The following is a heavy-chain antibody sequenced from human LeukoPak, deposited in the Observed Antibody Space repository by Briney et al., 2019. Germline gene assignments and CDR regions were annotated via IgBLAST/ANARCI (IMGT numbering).Heavy chain of an antibody. CDR1: GYTFTIYG. CDR3: ARALLRYFDWYPLGDY. V-gene: IGHV1-18*01. CDR2: ISAYNGNT. D-gene: IGHD3-9*01. J-gene: IGHJ4*02. Sequence: ASVKVSCKASGYTFTIYGISWVRQAPGQGLEWMGWISAYNGNTNYAQKLQGRVTMTTDTSTSTAYMELRRLRSDDTAVYYCARALLRYFDWYPLGDYWGQGTLVTVSS.